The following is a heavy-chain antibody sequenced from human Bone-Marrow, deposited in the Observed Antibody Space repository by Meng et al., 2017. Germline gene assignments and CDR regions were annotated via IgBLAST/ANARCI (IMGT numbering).Heavy chain of an antibody. CDR3: ARNSNDGFGELYWYFDY. CDR1: GFTFDDYG. J-gene: IGHJ4*02. D-gene: IGHD3-10*01. V-gene: IGHV3-20*04. Sequence: GESLKISCAASGFTFDDYGMSWVRQAPGKGLEWVSGINWNGGSTGYADSVKGRFTISRGNAKNSLYLQMNSLRAEDTALYYCARNSNDGFGELYWYFDYWGQGTLVTVSS. CDR2: INWNGGST.